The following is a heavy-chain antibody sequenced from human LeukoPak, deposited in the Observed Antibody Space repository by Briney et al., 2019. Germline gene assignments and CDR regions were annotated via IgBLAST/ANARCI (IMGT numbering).Heavy chain of an antibody. J-gene: IGHJ4*02. D-gene: IGHD3-10*01. CDR2: ISSSGSTI. V-gene: IGHV3-11*01. Sequence: GGSLRLSCAASGFTFSDYYMSWIRQAPGKGLEWVSYISSSGSTIYYADSVKGRFTISRDNAKNSLYLQMNSLRAEDTAVYYCARDRVGATMVRGVFGYWGQGTLVTVSS. CDR1: GFTFSDYY. CDR3: ARDRVGATMVRGVFGY.